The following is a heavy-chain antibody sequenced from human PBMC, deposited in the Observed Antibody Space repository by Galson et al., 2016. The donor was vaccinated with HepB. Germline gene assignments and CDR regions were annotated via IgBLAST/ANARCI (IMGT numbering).Heavy chain of an antibody. J-gene: IGHJ6*02. CDR3: AREGLSDYGDYKYYYYALDV. D-gene: IGHD4-17*01. Sequence: SLRLSCAASGFSFSRYAMSWVRQAPGKGLEWVSIISNTGGRTYYADSVKGRFTISRDNSKNTLHLQMNSLRAEDTAVYYCAREGLSDYGDYKYYYYALDVWGQGTTVTVSS. CDR1: GFSFSRYA. V-gene: IGHV3-23*01. CDR2: ISNTGGRT.